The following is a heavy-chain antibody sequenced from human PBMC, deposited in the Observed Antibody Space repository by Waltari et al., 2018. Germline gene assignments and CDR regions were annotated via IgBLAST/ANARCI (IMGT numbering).Heavy chain of an antibody. Sequence: QVQLQESGPGLVKPSGPLSLPCAVSGSSLNDGYHWGWIRQPPGQGLECIGSIYHTGSTDYNASLKSRITISVDTSKNQFSLRLSSVTAADTAVYYCARVLPGSDHGYFDYWGQGILVTVSS. CDR1: GSSLNDGYH. CDR3: ARVLPGSDHGYFDY. J-gene: IGHJ4*02. CDR2: IYHTGST. V-gene: IGHV4-38-2*01. D-gene: IGHD2-21*02.